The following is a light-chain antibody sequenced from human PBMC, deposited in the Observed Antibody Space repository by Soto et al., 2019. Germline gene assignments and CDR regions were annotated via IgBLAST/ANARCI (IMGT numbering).Light chain of an antibody. CDR3: QQYGTSQ. CDR1: QGISNY. J-gene: IGKJ1*01. CDR2: ATS. Sequence: DIQMTQSPSSLSASVGDRFTITCRASQGISNYLAWYQQKPGKAPKLLIYATSSLQSGVPSRFSGSGSGTDFTLTISRLEPEDFAVYFCQQYGTSQFGQGTKVDIK. V-gene: IGKV1-16*01.